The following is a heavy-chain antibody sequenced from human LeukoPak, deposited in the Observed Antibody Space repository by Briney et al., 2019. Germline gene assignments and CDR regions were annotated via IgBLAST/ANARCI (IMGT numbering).Heavy chain of an antibody. CDR3: ARLQEIVPNY. J-gene: IGHJ4*02. V-gene: IGHV4-34*01. Sequence: PSETLSLTCAVYGGSFSGYYWSWIRQPPGKGLEWIGEINHSGSTNYNPSLKSRVTISVDTSKNQFSLKLSSVTAADTAVYYCARLQEIVPNYWGQGTLVTVSS. CDR1: GGSFSGYY. CDR2: INHSGST. D-gene: IGHD2-2*01.